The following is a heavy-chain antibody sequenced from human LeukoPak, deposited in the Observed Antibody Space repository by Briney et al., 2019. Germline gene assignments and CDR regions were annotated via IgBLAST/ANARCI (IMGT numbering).Heavy chain of an antibody. CDR2: ISSSGGST. D-gene: IGHD3-10*01. V-gene: IGHV3-23*01. Sequence: GGSLRLSCAASGFTFSSYAMNWVRQAPGKGLEWVSGISSSGGSTHYADSVKGRFTISRDNSNKTLYLQMSSLRAEDTAVYYCAKDRWYYGSSDAFDIWGQGTMVTVSS. CDR3: AKDRWYYGSSDAFDI. CDR1: GFTFSSYA. J-gene: IGHJ3*02.